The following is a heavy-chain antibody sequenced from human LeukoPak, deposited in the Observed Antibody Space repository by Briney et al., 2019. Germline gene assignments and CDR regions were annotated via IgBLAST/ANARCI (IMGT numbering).Heavy chain of an antibody. V-gene: IGHV3-66*01. CDR1: GFTVSSNY. Sequence: GGSLRLSCAASGFTVSSNYMSWVRQAPGKGLEWVSVIYSGGSTYYADSVKGRFTISRDNSKNTLYLQMNSLRAEDTAVYYCARDLDYDYDSWPLAFDIRGQGTMVTVSS. D-gene: IGHD3-22*01. CDR2: IYSGGST. J-gene: IGHJ3*02. CDR3: ARDLDYDYDSWPLAFDI.